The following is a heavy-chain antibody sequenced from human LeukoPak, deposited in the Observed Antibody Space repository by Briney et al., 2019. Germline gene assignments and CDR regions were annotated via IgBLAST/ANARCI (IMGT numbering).Heavy chain of an antibody. CDR3: ASDTVDTALGIDY. CDR2: TNSDGSST. D-gene: IGHD5-18*01. Sequence: PGGSLRLSCAASGFTFSRHLMHWVRQAPGKGLEWVSRTNSDGSSTSYAGSVKGRFIISRDNAKNTLYLQMNSLRAEDTAVYYCASDTVDTALGIDYWGQGTLVTVSS. CDR1: GFTFSRHL. V-gene: IGHV3-74*01. J-gene: IGHJ4*02.